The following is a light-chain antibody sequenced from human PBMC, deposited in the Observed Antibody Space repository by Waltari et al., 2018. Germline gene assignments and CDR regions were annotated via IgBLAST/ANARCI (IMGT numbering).Light chain of an antibody. V-gene: IGLV3-19*01. CDR2: GKN. Sequence: SSELTQDPAVSVALGQTVRITCQGDSLRSYYASWYQQKPGQAPVLVIYGKNNRPSGIPDRCSGSSSGTTASLTITGAQAEDEADYYCNSRDSSGNHLRVFGGGTKLTVL. CDR1: SLRSYY. CDR3: NSRDSSGNHLRV. J-gene: IGLJ2*01.